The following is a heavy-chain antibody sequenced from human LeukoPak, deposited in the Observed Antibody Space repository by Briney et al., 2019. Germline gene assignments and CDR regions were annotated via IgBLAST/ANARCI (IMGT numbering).Heavy chain of an antibody. CDR1: GFTFSSYA. Sequence: GGSLRLSCAASGFTFSSYAMSWVRQAPGKGLEWVSTINGGGVNTHYADSVGGRFTISRDNSKNTLFLQMNSLRDEDTAVYYCAEDLHSNYGPADYWGQGNLVTVSS. J-gene: IGHJ4*02. V-gene: IGHV3-23*01. CDR3: AEDLHSNYGPADY. CDR2: INGGGVNT. D-gene: IGHD4-11*01.